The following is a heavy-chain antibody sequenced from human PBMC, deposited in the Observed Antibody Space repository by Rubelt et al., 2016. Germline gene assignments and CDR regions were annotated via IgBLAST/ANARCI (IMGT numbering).Heavy chain of an antibody. J-gene: IGHJ4*02. D-gene: IGHD6-13*01. CDR1: RGSSSGYY. V-gene: IGHV4-34*01. CDR2: ITPSGSS. Sequence: QVQLQQWGAGLLKPSETLSLTCAVYRGSSSGYYWSWIRQPPGKGLEWIGEITPSGSSNYNPSLRSRVTISVDTSKSQCSLNLRPVNAADTDVYYCARHDSRTWGDDFDYWGQGTLVTVSS. CDR3: ARHDSRTWGDDFDY.